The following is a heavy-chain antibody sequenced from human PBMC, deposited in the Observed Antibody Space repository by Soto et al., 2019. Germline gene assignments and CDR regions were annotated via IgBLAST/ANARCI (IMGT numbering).Heavy chain of an antibody. J-gene: IGHJ5*02. CDR2: IIPILGIA. V-gene: IGHV1-69*08. CDR1: GGTFSSYT. Sequence: QVQLVQSGAEVKKPGSSVKVSCKSSGGTFSSYTISWVRQAPGQGHEWMGRIIPILGIANYPQKLQGRVTITADKPTSTAYMALSRLGSEDTAVYYCARDTLRGGINDGYNWCDPWGQGTLVTVSS. CDR3: ARDTLRGGINDGYNWCDP. D-gene: IGHD3-10*01.